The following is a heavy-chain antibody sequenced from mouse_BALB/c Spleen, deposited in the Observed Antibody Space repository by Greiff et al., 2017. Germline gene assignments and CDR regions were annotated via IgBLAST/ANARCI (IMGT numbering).Heavy chain of an antibody. CDR2: IWAGGST. CDR3: ARKLYDYGGGFAY. CDR1: GFSLTSYG. Sequence: VQLVESGPGLVAPSQSLSITCTVSGFSLTSYGVHWVRQPPGKGLEWLGVIWAGGSTNYNSALMSRLSISKDNSKSQVFLKMNSLQANDTAIYYCARKLYDYGGGFAYWGQGTLVTVSA. D-gene: IGHD2-4*01. J-gene: IGHJ3*01. V-gene: IGHV2-9*02.